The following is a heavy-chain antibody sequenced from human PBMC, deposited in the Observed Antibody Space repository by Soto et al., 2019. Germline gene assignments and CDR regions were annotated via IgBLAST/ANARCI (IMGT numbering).Heavy chain of an antibody. V-gene: IGHV1-18*04. CDR3: ARGHVLRFLEWLYDGMDV. J-gene: IGHJ6*02. Sequence: XSVKVSCKASGYTFTSYGISWVRQAPGQGLEWMGWISAYNGNTNYAQKLQGRVTMTTDTSTSTAYMELRSLRSDDTAVYYCARGHVLRFLEWLYDGMDVWGQGTTVTVSS. CDR1: GYTFTSYG. D-gene: IGHD3-3*01. CDR2: ISAYNGNT.